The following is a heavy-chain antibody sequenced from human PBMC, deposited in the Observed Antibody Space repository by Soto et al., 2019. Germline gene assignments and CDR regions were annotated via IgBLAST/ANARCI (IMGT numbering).Heavy chain of an antibody. J-gene: IGHJ6*04. CDR2: IYPGDSDT. CDR1: GYKVSTWHNFTSYW. V-gene: IGHV5-51*01. D-gene: IGHD3-3*01. CDR3: ARLGFNYDFLRGYDNVQHYYGIDC. Sequence: GESLKISCMGSGYKVSTWHNFTSYWIAWVRRMPGEGLEWMGIIYPGDSDTRYSPSFQGQVTISADKSINSVYLQWSSLKASDTATYYCARLGFNYDFLRGYDNVQHYYGIDCWGTGTTVTVSS.